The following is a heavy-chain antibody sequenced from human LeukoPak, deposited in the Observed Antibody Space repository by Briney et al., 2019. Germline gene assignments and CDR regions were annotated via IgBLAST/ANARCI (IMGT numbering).Heavy chain of an antibody. Sequence: ASVKVSCKASGYTFTSYAMHWVRQAPGQGLEWMGWINAGNGNTKYSQKFQGRVTITRDTSASTAYMELSSLRSEDTAVYYCARGRAFDYFDYWGQGTLVTVSS. J-gene: IGHJ4*02. D-gene: IGHD3-10*01. CDR3: ARGRAFDYFDY. CDR1: GYTFTSYA. CDR2: INAGNGNT. V-gene: IGHV1-3*01.